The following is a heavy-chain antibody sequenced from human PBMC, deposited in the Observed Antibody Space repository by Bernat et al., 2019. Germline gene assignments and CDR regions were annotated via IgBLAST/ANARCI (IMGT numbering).Heavy chain of an antibody. J-gene: IGHJ4*02. V-gene: IGHV4-59*01. CDR2: IYYSGST. CDR3: ARGGFRREW. Sequence: QVQLQESGPGLVKPSETLSLTCTVSGGSISSYYWSWIRQPPGKGLEWIGYIYYSGSTNYNPSLKSRVTISVDTSKNQFSLKRSSVTAADTAVYYCARGGFRREWWGPGSLLTV. CDR1: GGSISSYY. D-gene: IGHD3-22*01.